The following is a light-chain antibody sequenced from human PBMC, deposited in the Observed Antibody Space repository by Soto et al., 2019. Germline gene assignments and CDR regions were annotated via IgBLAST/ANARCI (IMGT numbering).Light chain of an antibody. Sequence: DIQMTQSPSTLSASVGDRVTITCRASQSISNWLAWYQQKPGKAPNLVIYKASNLESGVPSRFSGSGSGTEFTLTISSLQPDDFATYYCQQYSRLWTFGQGTKVEIK. CDR2: KAS. V-gene: IGKV1-5*03. CDR3: QQYSRLWT. J-gene: IGKJ1*01. CDR1: QSISNW.